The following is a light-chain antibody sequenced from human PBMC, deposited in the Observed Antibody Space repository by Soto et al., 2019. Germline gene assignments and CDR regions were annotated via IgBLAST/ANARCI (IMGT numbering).Light chain of an antibody. J-gene: IGKJ2*01. CDR2: DAS. Sequence: AIQLTQSPSSLSASVGDRVTISCRASQGISSALAWYQRKPGKAPRLLIYDASSLHSGVPSRFSGSGSGTDFTLTLRSLPAEDFWSYYCQTVWDYPRSFGPGTMLDIK. CDR1: QGISSA. V-gene: IGKV1-13*02. CDR3: QTVWDYPRS.